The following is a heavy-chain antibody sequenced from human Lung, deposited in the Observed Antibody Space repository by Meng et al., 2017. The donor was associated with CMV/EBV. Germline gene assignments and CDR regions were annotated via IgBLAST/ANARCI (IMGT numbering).Heavy chain of an antibody. Sequence: GEXXKISCAASGFTFSNYAMSWVRQAPGKGLEWVAVIYAGGRSAYYAESVKGRFTIFRDGSENTVYLEMNSLRAEDTALYYCAKDSTYSAWGQGTLVTVSS. D-gene: IGHD6-13*01. CDR1: GFTFSNYA. J-gene: IGHJ5*02. CDR3: AKDSTYSA. CDR2: IYAGGRSA. V-gene: IGHV3-23*03.